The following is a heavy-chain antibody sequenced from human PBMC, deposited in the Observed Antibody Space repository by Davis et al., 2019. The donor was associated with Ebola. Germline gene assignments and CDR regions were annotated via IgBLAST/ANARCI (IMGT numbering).Heavy chain of an antibody. CDR3: ARVRTVTADFDY. D-gene: IGHD4-17*01. CDR1: GGSISSGGYY. J-gene: IGHJ4*02. V-gene: IGHV4-31*03. Sequence: PSETLSLTCTVSGGSISSGGYYWSWIRQHPGKGLEWIGYIYYSGSTYYNPSLKSRVTISVDTSKNQFSLKLSSVTAADTAVYYCARVRTVTADFDYWGQGTLVTVSS. CDR2: IYYSGST.